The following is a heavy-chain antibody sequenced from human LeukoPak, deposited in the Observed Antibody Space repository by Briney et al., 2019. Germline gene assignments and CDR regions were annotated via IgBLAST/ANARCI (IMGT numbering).Heavy chain of an antibody. V-gene: IGHV4-38-2*02. J-gene: IGHJ4*02. CDR3: ARESTVTTPRLDY. CDR2: IYHSGST. Sequence: PSETLSLTCTVSGYSISSGYYWGWIRQPPGKGLEWIGSIYHSGSTYYNPSLKSRVTISVDTSKNQFSLKLSSVTAADTAVYYCARESTVTTPRLDYWGQGTLVTVSS. CDR1: GYSISSGYY. D-gene: IGHD4-17*01.